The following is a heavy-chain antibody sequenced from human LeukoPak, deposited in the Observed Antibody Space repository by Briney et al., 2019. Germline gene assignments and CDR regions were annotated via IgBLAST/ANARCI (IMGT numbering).Heavy chain of an antibody. Sequence: SETLSLTCTVSGGSISSYYWSWIRQPPGKGLEWIGYIYYSGSTNYNPSLKSRVTISVDTSKNQFSLKLSSVTAADTAVYYYARLGIGFDPWGQGTLVTVSS. J-gene: IGHJ5*02. V-gene: IGHV4-59*01. CDR1: GGSISSYY. CDR3: ARLGIGFDP. CDR2: IYYSGST. D-gene: IGHD1-26*01.